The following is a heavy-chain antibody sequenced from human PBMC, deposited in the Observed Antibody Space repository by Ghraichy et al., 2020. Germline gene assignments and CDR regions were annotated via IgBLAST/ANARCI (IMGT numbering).Heavy chain of an antibody. V-gene: IGHV1-8*01. CDR2: MNPNSDNA. Sequence: ASVKVSCKIGRAHVESQAHKEMPHAAVRVQKKMAWMNPNSDNAGYAQIFQGRVTLTRNTSIRTAYLEMTNLRYDDTAVYYCATFTMTRNSYPFDVWGQGTAVIVSS. D-gene: IGHD3-22*01. J-gene: IGHJ6*02. CDR1: RAHVESQA. CDR3: ATFTMTRNSYPFDV.